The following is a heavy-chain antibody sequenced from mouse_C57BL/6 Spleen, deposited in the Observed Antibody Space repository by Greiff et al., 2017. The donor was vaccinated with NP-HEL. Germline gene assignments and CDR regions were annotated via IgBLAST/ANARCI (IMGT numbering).Heavy chain of an antibody. J-gene: IGHJ3*01. Sequence: VQLQQSGPELVKPGASVKISCKASGYAFSSSWMNWVKQRPGKGLEWIGRIYPGDGDTNYNGKFKGKATLTADKSSSTAYMQLSSLTSEDSAVYFCARLNGYYPWGQGTRVTVSA. V-gene: IGHV1-82*01. CDR1: GYAFSSSW. D-gene: IGHD2-3*01. CDR3: ARLNGYYP. CDR2: IYPGDGDT.